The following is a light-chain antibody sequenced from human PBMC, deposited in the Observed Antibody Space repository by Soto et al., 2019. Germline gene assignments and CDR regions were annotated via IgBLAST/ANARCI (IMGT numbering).Light chain of an antibody. CDR2: DAS. CDR3: QQRSNWPPMYT. Sequence: EIVLTQSPATLSLSPGERATLSCRASQSVSSYLAWYQQKPGQAPMLLIYDASNRATGIPARFSGSGSGTDFTLTISSLEPEDFAVYYCQQRSNWPPMYTFGQGNKLEIK. CDR1: QSVSSY. J-gene: IGKJ2*01. V-gene: IGKV3-11*01.